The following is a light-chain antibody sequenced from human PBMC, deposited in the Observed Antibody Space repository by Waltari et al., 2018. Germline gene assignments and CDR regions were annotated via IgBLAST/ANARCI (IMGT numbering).Light chain of an antibody. CDR1: QGINSA. Sequence: ATQLTQSPSSLSASVGDRVTITCRASQGINSALAWYQQKPGKAPKLLIYDASSLESGVPSRFSGSGYGTDFTLTISSLQPEDFATYYCQQYNSYSPVTFGQGTKVEIK. J-gene: IGKJ1*01. CDR2: DAS. CDR3: QQYNSYSPVT. V-gene: IGKV1-13*02.